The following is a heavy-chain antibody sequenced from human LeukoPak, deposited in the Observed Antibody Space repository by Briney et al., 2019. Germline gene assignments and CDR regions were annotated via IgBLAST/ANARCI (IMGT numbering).Heavy chain of an antibody. D-gene: IGHD1-1*01. CDR3: ARALSQELIRYSQD. Sequence: GGSLRLSCAASGFTFSSYAVSWVRQAPGKGLEWVSTINSAANTYYADSVKGRFTISRDNSKNTLYLQMNSLRADDTAVYYCARALSQELIRYSQDWGQGTLVSVSS. CDR2: INSAANT. V-gene: IGHV3-23*01. CDR1: GFTFSSYA. J-gene: IGHJ1*01.